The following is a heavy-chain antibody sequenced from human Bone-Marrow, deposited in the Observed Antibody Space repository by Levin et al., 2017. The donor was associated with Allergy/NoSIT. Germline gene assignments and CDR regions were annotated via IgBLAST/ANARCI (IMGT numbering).Heavy chain of an antibody. D-gene: IGHD3-16*01. CDR3: GKDPHLGSHYDEISRDAFDI. J-gene: IGHJ3*02. Sequence: GGSLRLSCAASGFTFRRFAMTWVRQAPGKGLEWLAVIWFDGSKTYYADSVKGRFTGSRENSRNTVDLQMNSLTAEDTAVYYCGKDPHLGSHYDEISRDAFDIWGQGTVVTVSS. CDR1: GFTFRRFA. V-gene: IGHV3-33*06. CDR2: IWFDGSKT.